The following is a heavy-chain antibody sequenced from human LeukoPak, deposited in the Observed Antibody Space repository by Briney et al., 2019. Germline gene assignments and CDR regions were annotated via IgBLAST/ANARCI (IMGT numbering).Heavy chain of an antibody. V-gene: IGHV3-30*19. CDR2: IASDSSIT. J-gene: IGHJ3*02. D-gene: IGHD3-3*01. Sequence: PGGSLRLSCAASGFTFSSYGMHWVRQAPGKGLEWVAVIASDSSITYYADSVKGRFTISRDNSKNTLYLQMNSLRAEDTAVYYCARYVRFLEWPREYDAFDIWGQGTMVTVSS. CDR1: GFTFSSYG. CDR3: ARYVRFLEWPREYDAFDI.